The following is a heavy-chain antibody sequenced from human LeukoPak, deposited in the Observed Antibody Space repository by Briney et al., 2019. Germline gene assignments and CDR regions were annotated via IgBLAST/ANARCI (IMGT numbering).Heavy chain of an antibody. CDR3: ARGGNYVWGSYDY. CDR2: MDSDGRFT. D-gene: IGHD3-16*01. V-gene: IGHV3-74*01. CDR1: GFTFSSYW. Sequence: GSLRLSCAASGFTFSSYWMHWVRQAPGKGLVWVSHMDSDGRFTIYADSVKGRFTISRDNARNTLYLQMNSLRAEDTAVYYCARGGNYVWGSYDYWGQGTLVTVSS. J-gene: IGHJ4*02.